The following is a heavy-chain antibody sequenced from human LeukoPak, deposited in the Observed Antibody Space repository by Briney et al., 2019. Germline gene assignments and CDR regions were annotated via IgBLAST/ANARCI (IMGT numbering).Heavy chain of an antibody. Sequence: GGSLRLSCAASGFTFSSYGMHWVRQAPGKGLEWVAVISFDGTNKFYADSVKGRFTISRDHSKKTVYLQMNSLRAEDAAVYYCAKGGGTGYSSGWYSNWGQGTLVTVSS. V-gene: IGHV3-30*18. J-gene: IGHJ4*02. CDR1: GFTFSSYG. D-gene: IGHD6-13*01. CDR3: AKGGGTGYSSGWYSN. CDR2: ISFDGTNK.